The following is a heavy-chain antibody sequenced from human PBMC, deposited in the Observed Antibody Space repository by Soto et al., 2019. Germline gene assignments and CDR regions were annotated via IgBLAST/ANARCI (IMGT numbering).Heavy chain of an antibody. J-gene: IGHJ4*02. Sequence: GGSVRLSCIASEFTFISSFMGWVRQAPGKGLEWVANINQDGSGTYYVDSVKGRFTISRDNAKNSLYLQMSSLRAEDTAVYYCARYFRGSGRYFFDHWGQGTLVTVSS. CDR3: ARYFRGSGRYFFDH. D-gene: IGHD6-19*01. CDR1: EFTFISSF. CDR2: INQDGSGT. V-gene: IGHV3-7*03.